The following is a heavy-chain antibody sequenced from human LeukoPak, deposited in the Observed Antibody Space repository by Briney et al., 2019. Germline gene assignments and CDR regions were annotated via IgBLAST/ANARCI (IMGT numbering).Heavy chain of an antibody. J-gene: IGHJ4*02. Sequence: PGGSLTLSCAVSGFTVDSAFVTWVRQPPGKGLECVGRIKSKTDGGTIDYAAPVKGRFTISRDDSKNTLFLQMNSLKTEDTAVYYCTAKPYASVRDYWGQGTLVTVSS. CDR1: GFTVDSAF. D-gene: IGHD2-2*01. CDR3: TAKPYASVRDY. CDR2: IKSKTDGGTI. V-gene: IGHV3-15*01.